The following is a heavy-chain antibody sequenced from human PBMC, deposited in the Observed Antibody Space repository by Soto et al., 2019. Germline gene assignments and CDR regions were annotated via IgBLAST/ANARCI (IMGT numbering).Heavy chain of an antibody. D-gene: IGHD3-10*01. V-gene: IGHV4-59*01. CDR1: GGCISSNY. J-gene: IGHJ4*02. Sequence: SETLSLTCTVSGGCISSNYWSWIRQPPGKGLEWIGYIYHSGSSNYNPSLKSRVTISVDTSKNQFTLKLNSVTAADTAVYYCARSYDSESYTPGYWGQGTQVTVSS. CDR2: IYHSGSS. CDR3: ARSYDSESYTPGY.